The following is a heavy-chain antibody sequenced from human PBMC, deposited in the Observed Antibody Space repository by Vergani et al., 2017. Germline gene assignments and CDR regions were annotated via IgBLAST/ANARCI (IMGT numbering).Heavy chain of an antibody. CDR2: IYHSGST. V-gene: IGHV4-4*03. Sequence: QVQLQESGPGLVKPPGTLSLTCAVSGCSISSSNWWRWVRQPPGKGLEWIGEIYHSGSTNYNPSLKSRVTISVDKSKNQFSLKLSSVTAADTAVYYCARGPTGTSVLYYYGMDVWGQGTMVTVSS. CDR1: GCSISSSNW. J-gene: IGHJ6*02. CDR3: ARGPTGTSVLYYYGMDV. D-gene: IGHD4-17*01.